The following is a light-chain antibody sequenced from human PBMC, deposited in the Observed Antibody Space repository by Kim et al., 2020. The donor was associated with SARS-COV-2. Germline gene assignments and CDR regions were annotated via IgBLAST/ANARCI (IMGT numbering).Light chain of an antibody. CDR2: RDS. CDR3: QVWDSSTAGV. J-gene: IGLJ2*01. CDR1: NIGSKN. V-gene: IGLV3-9*01. Sequence: VAQGQTARSTCGGNNIGSKNVDWYQQKPRQAPVLVIFRDSNRPSGIPERFSCSNSGNTATLIISRAQAGDDADYYWQVWDSSTAGVFGGGTQLTVL.